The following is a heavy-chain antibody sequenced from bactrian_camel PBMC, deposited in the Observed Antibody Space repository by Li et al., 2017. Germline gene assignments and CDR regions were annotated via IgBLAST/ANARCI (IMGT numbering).Heavy chain of an antibody. CDR1: GFTFSTYA. J-gene: IGHJ4*01. CDR2: IDPGGGNT. D-gene: IGHD2*01. CDR3: AKAQYEFSFIVPRTNPWSLL. V-gene: IGHV3S42*01. Sequence: VQLVESGGGSVQAGGSLRLSCAASGFTFSTYAMSWVREVPGRVIEWVSTIDPGGGNTRYADSVKGRFTISRDNAKNTLYLRLNSLKTEDTAMYYCAKAQYEFSFIVPRTNPWSLLRGQGTQVTVS.